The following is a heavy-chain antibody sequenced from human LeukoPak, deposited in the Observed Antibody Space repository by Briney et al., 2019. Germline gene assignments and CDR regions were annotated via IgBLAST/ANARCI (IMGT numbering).Heavy chain of an antibody. CDR3: EKDSKRWKTYYYASGSYYFDY. Sequence: GGSLRLSCAASGFTFSNYGMHWVRQAPGKGLEWVAFTRYDGSNKYYADSVKGRFTISRDNSKNTLYLQMNTLRADDTAVYYCEKDSKRWKTYYYASGSYYFDYWGQGTLVTVSS. J-gene: IGHJ4*02. CDR2: TRYDGSNK. V-gene: IGHV3-30*02. D-gene: IGHD3-10*01. CDR1: GFTFSNYG.